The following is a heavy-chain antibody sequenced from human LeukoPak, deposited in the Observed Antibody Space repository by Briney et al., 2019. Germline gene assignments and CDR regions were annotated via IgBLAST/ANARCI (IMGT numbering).Heavy chain of an antibody. Sequence: SETLSLTCAVYGGSFSGYYWTWIRQPPGKGLEWIGEINHSGNTNYNPSLKSRVTISADTSRNHFSLNLSSVTAADTAVYYCARGRSGSSSGWPKRYYFDYWGQGTLVTVSS. CDR3: ARGRSGSSSGWPKRYYFDY. CDR1: GGSFSGYY. V-gene: IGHV4-34*01. J-gene: IGHJ4*02. CDR2: INHSGNT. D-gene: IGHD6-19*01.